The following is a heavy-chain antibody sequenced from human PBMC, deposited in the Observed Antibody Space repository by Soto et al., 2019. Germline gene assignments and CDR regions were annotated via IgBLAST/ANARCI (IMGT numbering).Heavy chain of an antibody. CDR1: GFTFSSYW. D-gene: IGHD2-15*01. Sequence: EVQLVESGGGLVQPGGSLRLSCAASGFTFSSYWMHWVRQAPGKGLVWVSRINSDGSSTSYADSVKGRFTISRDNAKNTLYLQMNSLRAEDTAVYYCARGLVGVVYYYYYYMDVWGKGTTVTVSS. CDR2: INSDGSST. J-gene: IGHJ6*03. CDR3: ARGLVGVVYYYYYYMDV. V-gene: IGHV3-74*01.